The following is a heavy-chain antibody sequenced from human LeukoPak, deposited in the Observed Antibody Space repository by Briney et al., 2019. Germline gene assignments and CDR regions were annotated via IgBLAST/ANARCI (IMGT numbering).Heavy chain of an antibody. J-gene: IGHJ2*01. CDR2: IWYDGNNK. CDR1: GFTFSTYG. D-gene: IGHD3-10*01. CDR3: AKSYDNHNWYFHL. Sequence: QPGRSLRLSCAASGFTFSTYGMNWVRQAPGKGLEWVAIIWYDGNNKYYADSVKGRFTISRDNPKNTLYLQMNSLRADDTAVYYCAKSYDNHNWYFHLWGRGTLVTVSS. V-gene: IGHV3-33*06.